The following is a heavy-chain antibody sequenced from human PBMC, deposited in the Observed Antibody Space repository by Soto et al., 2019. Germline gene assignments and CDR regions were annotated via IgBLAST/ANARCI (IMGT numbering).Heavy chain of an antibody. V-gene: IGHV3-23*01. J-gene: IGHJ6*03. Sequence: GGSLRLSCAASGFTFSSYAMSWVRQAPGKGLEWVSAISGSGGSTYYADSVKGRFTISRDNSKNTLYLQMNSLRAEETAVYYCAKIGYDFWSGYYTVGLYYYYYMDVWGKGTTVTVSS. CDR3: AKIGYDFWSGYYTVGLYYYYYMDV. CDR2: ISGSGGST. D-gene: IGHD3-3*01. CDR1: GFTFSSYA.